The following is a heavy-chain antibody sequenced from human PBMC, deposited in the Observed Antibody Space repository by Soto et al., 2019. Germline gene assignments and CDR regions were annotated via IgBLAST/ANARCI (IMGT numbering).Heavy chain of an antibody. V-gene: IGHV1-69*01. D-gene: IGHD1-7*01. Sequence: VQLLESGGGLVQPGGSLRLSCAASGFTFSSYAISWVRQAPGQGLEWMGGIIPIFGTANYAQKFQGRVTITADESTSTAYMELSSLRSEDTAVYYCARGRELRLFDYWGQGTLVTVSS. CDR2: IIPIFGTA. CDR1: GFTFSSYA. J-gene: IGHJ4*02. CDR3: ARGRELRLFDY.